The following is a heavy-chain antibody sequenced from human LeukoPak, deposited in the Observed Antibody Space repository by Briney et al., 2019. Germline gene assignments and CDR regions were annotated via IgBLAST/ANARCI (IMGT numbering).Heavy chain of an antibody. D-gene: IGHD3-3*01. V-gene: IGHV4-39*01. J-gene: IGHJ4*02. CDR3: ARGRLLNVLRFLEWLLYFDY. CDR2: IYYSGST. CDR1: GGSISSSSYY. Sequence: SETLSLTCTVSGGSISSSSYYWGWIRQPPGKGLEWIGSIYYSGSTYYNPSLKSRVTISVDTSKNQFSLKLSSVTAADTAVYYCARGRLLNVLRFLEWLLYFDYWGQGTLVTVSS.